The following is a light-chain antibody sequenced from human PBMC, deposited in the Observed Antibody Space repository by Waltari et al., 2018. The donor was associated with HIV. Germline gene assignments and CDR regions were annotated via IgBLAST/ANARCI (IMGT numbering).Light chain of an antibody. CDR3: QSFDSSLSGVV. V-gene: IGLV1-40*01. J-gene: IGLJ2*01. CDR2: GNI. CDR1: SPNIGAGYD. Sequence: QSVLTQPPSVSGAPGQRVTISCTGSSPNIGAGYDVHWYQQLPGTAPKLLIYGNINRPSVVPDRFSGSKSGTSASLAITGLQAEDEADYYCQSFDSSLSGVVFGGGTKLTVL.